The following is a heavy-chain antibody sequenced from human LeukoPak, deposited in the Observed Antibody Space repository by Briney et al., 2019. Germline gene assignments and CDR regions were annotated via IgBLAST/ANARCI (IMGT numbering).Heavy chain of an antibody. Sequence: ASVTVSCTSSGYTFTIYGISWVRQAPGQGLEWMGWISAYNGNTNYAQKLQGRVTMTTDTSTSTAYMELRSLRSDDTAVYYCARRSIYDSSGYYDYWGQGTLVTVSS. CDR3: ARRSIYDSSGYYDY. CDR1: GYTFTIYG. CDR2: ISAYNGNT. D-gene: IGHD3-22*01. V-gene: IGHV1-18*01. J-gene: IGHJ4*02.